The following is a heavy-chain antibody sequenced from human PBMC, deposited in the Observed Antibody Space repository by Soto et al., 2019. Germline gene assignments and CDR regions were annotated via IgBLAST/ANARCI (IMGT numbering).Heavy chain of an antibody. Sequence: PGESLKISCKGSGYTFTSCWIGWVRQMPGKGLEWMGIIYPGDSNTRYSPSFQGQVTISADKSISTAYLQWSSLKASDTAMYYCARLGPGGYCSGRSCYSGPDYYGMDVWGQGTTVTVSS. CDR1: GYTFTSCW. D-gene: IGHD2-15*01. CDR3: ARLGPGGYCSGRSCYSGPDYYGMDV. CDR2: IYPGDSNT. J-gene: IGHJ6*02. V-gene: IGHV5-51*01.